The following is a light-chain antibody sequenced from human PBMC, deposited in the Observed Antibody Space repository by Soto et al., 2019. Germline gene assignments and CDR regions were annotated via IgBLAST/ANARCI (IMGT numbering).Light chain of an antibody. CDR3: QQSYSTPYT. Sequence: DIVMTQSPDSLALSLGERATINCKSSQSVLHSSNNRNYLAWYQQKPGKAPKLLIYAASSLQSGVPSRFSGSGSGTDFTLTISSLQPEDFATYYCQQSYSTPYTFGQGTKLEIK. J-gene: IGKJ2*01. V-gene: IGKV1-39*01. CDR1: QSVLHSSNNRNY. CDR2: AAS.